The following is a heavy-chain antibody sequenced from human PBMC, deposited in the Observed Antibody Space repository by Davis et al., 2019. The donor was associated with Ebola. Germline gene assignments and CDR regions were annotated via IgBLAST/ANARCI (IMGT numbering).Heavy chain of an antibody. V-gene: IGHV3-23*01. J-gene: IGHJ4*02. CDR1: GFTFSDYY. CDR3: AKDRRTVTTDWDY. CDR2: ISGSGGST. D-gene: IGHD4-17*01. Sequence: GGSLRLSCAASGFTFSDYYMSWIRQAPGKGLEWVSAISGSGGSTYYADSVKGRFTISRDNSKNTLYLQMNSLRAEDTAVYYCAKDRRTVTTDWDYWGQGTLVTVSS.